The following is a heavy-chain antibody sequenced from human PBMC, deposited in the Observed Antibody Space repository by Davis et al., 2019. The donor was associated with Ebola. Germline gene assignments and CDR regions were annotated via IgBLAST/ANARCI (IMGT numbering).Heavy chain of an antibody. CDR2: INAGNGNT. D-gene: IGHD2-15*01. V-gene: IGHV1-3*01. CDR1: GYTFTSYA. CDR3: ARTVGYCSGGSCGYYYYYGMDA. J-gene: IGHJ6*02. Sequence: AASVKVSCKASGYTFTSYAMHWRQAPGQRLEWMGWINAGNGNTKYSQKFQGRVTITRDTSASTAYMELSSLRSEDTAVYYCARTVGYCSGGSCGYYYYYGMDAWGQGTTVTVSS.